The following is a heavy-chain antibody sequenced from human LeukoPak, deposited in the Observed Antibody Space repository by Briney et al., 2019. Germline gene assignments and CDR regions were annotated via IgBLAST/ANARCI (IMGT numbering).Heavy chain of an antibody. CDR2: IYYSGRA. V-gene: IGHV4-59*08. Sequence: PSETLSLTCTVSGASISRYYLSWVRQPPGKGLEYICYIYYSGRANYKPAHKSRITISVDTSKHQFSLKLSSVTAAATAVYYCARLGLAARPNPFDLWGRGTLVTVSS. CDR1: GASISRYY. J-gene: IGHJ2*01. D-gene: IGHD6-6*01. CDR3: ARLGLAARPNPFDL.